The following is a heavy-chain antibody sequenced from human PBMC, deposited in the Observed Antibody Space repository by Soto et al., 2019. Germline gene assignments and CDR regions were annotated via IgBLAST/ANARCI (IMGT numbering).Heavy chain of an antibody. V-gene: IGHV3-33*01. D-gene: IGHD1-1*01. Sequence: PGGSLRLSCAASGFTFSSYGMHWVRQAPGKGLEWVAVIWYDGSNKYYADSVKGRFTISRDNSKNTLYLQMNSLRAEDTAVYYCAREVQLERSFDYWGQGTLVTVSS. CDR1: GFTFSSYG. CDR2: IWYDGSNK. CDR3: AREVQLERSFDY. J-gene: IGHJ4*02.